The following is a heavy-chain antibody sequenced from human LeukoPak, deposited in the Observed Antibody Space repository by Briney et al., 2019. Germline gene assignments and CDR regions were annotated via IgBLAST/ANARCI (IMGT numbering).Heavy chain of an antibody. J-gene: IGHJ5*02. CDR1: GGSISSYY. CDR3: ANGDEWFDP. D-gene: IGHD7-27*01. V-gene: IGHV4-59*01. Sequence: SETLSLTCTVSGGSISSYYWSWIRQPPGKGLEWIGYIYYSGSTNYNPSLKSRVTISVDTSKNQFSLKLSSVTAADTAVYYCANGDEWFDPWGQGTLVTVSS. CDR2: IYYSGST.